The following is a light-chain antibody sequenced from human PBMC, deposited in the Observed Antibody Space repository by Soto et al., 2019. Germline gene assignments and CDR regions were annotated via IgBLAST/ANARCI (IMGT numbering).Light chain of an antibody. V-gene: IGKV3-11*01. Sequence: DIVCTQSPATLSLSPGERATLSCRASQSVTRYLAWYQQKPGQAPRLLIYDASSRATGFPARFSGSGFGTDFTLTISRIENEDFAVYYCQQRSSWPITFGQGTRLEI. CDR3: QQRSSWPIT. CDR2: DAS. J-gene: IGKJ5*01. CDR1: QSVTRY.